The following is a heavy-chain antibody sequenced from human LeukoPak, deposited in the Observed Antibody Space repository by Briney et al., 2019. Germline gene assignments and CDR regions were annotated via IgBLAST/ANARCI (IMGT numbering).Heavy chain of an antibody. J-gene: IGHJ6*02. CDR2: ISGDGGTI. V-gene: IGHV3-23*01. CDR1: GFTFSTYA. CDR3: ARDRSGYGEPYYYYYYGMDV. Sequence: GGSLRLSCAASGFTFSTYAMSWVRQAPGKGLEWVSAISGDGGTIYYADSVKGRFTISRDNAKNSLYLQMNSLRAEDTAVYYCARDRSGYGEPYYYYYYGMDVWGQGTTVTVSS. D-gene: IGHD4-17*01.